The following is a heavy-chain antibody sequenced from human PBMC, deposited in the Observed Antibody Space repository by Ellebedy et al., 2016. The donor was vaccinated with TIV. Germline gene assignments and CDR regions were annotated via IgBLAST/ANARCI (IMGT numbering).Heavy chain of an antibody. CDR2: IYYSGST. Sequence: MPSETLSLTCTVSGGSISSYYWSWIRQPPGKGLEWIGYIYYSGSTNYNPSLKSRVTISVETSKTQFSLKLSSVTAADTAVYSCARRSDYYGSGSYFSWFDPWGQGTLVTVSS. D-gene: IGHD3-10*01. V-gene: IGHV4-59*01. J-gene: IGHJ5*02. CDR1: GGSISSYY. CDR3: ARRSDYYGSGSYFSWFDP.